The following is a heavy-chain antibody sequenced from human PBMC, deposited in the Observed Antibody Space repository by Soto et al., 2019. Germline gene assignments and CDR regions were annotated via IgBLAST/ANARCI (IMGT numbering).Heavy chain of an antibody. Sequence: QVQLQESGPGLVKPSQTLSLTCTVSGGSISSGGYYWSWIRQHPGKGLEWVGYIYYSGSTYYNQSLKSRVTISVDTTKNQFSLKLSSVTAADTAVYYCARGGRRSPGMDVWGQGTTVTVSS. CDR1: GGSISSGGYY. CDR2: IYYSGST. CDR3: ARGGRRSPGMDV. V-gene: IGHV4-31*03. J-gene: IGHJ6*02.